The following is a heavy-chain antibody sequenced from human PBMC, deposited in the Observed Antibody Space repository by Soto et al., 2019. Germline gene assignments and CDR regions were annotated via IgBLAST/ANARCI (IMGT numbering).Heavy chain of an antibody. CDR1: GGTFSSYA. D-gene: IGHD3-10*01. J-gene: IGHJ6*02. V-gene: IGHV1-69*13. CDR2: IIPIFGTA. Sequence: ASVKVSCKASGGTFSSYAISWVRQAPGQGLEWMGGIIPIFGTANYAQKFQGRVTITADESTSTAYMELSSLRSEDTAVYYCAGAITMVRGVIDYYYGMDVWG. CDR3: AGAITMVRGVIDYYYGMDV.